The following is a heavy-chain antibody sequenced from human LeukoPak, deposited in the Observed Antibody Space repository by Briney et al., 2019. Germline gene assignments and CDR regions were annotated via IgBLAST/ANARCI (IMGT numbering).Heavy chain of an antibody. CDR2: IYPGDSNV. V-gene: IGHV5-51*01. D-gene: IGHD7-27*01. Sequence: ETLSLTCTVSGGSISSYYWSWIRQPPGKGLEWMGIIYPGDSNVKYSPSFQGQVTISADESINTVYLQWSSLKASDTAMYYCARENWGSGDYWGQGTPVTVSS. CDR3: ARENWGSGDY. J-gene: IGHJ4*02. CDR1: GGSISSYY.